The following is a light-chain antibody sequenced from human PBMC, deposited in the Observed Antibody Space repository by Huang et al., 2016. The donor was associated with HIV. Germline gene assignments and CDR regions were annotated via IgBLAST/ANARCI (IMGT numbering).Light chain of an antibody. Sequence: DIQMTQSPSLVSASVGDRVTITCRASQGISSSVAWYQQKPGKAPKLLIYASSSLQNGVPSRVSGSGSGTDFTLTITGLHPEDFATYYCQQANSFPLITFGQGTRLEIK. CDR2: ASS. CDR3: QQANSFPLIT. V-gene: IGKV1-12*01. J-gene: IGKJ5*01. CDR1: QGISSS.